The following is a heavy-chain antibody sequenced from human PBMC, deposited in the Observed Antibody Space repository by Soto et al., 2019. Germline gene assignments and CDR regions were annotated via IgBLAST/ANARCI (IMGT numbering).Heavy chain of an antibody. J-gene: IGHJ6*04. V-gene: IGHV4-34*01. CDR2: INHSGST. CDR3: ARARKGSGSDYYYHYGMDV. Sequence: SETLSLTCSVYGGSFSDYYWSWIRQPPGKGLEWIGEINHSGSTNYNPSLKSRVTISVHTSKNQFSLKLSSVTAADTAVYYCARARKGSGSDYYYHYGMDVWGKGTTVTVSS. CDR1: GGSFSDYY. D-gene: IGHD3-3*01.